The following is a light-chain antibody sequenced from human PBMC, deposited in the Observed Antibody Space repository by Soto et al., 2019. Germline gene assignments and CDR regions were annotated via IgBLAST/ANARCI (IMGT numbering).Light chain of an antibody. Sequence: EIVITHSPATLSVSPGERATLSCRASQSVSSNLAWYQQKPGQAPRLLIYGASTRATGIPARFSGSGSGTEFTLTISSLQSEDFAVYYCQQYNNWPLTFGGGTKV. CDR3: QQYNNWPLT. V-gene: IGKV3-15*01. CDR1: QSVSSN. J-gene: IGKJ4*01. CDR2: GAS.